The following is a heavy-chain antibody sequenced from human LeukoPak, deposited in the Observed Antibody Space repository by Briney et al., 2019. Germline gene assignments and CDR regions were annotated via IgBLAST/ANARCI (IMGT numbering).Heavy chain of an antibody. CDR2: IYPGDSDT. V-gene: IGHV5-51*01. CDR3: ARHGVTGSSSSPNDY. J-gene: IGHJ4*02. Sequence: GESLKTSCQGSGYSFSTYWIAWVRQMPGKGLELMGIIYPGDSDTRYSPPFQGQVTISADKSISTAYLQWSSLKVSDSAMYYCARHGVTGSSSSPNDYWGQGTLVTVSS. D-gene: IGHD6-6*01. CDR1: GYSFSTYW.